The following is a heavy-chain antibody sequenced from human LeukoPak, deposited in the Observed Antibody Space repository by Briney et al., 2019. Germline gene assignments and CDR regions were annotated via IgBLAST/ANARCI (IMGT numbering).Heavy chain of an antibody. CDR2: IIPILGIA. V-gene: IGHV1-69*04. D-gene: IGHD6-19*01. Sequence: SVKVSCKASGGTFSSYAISWVRQAPGQGLEWMGRIIPILGIANYAQKVQGRVTITADKSTSTAYMELSSLRSEDTAVYYCARGQQWPSRPFDYWGQGTLVTVSS. J-gene: IGHJ4*02. CDR1: GGTFSSYA. CDR3: ARGQQWPSRPFDY.